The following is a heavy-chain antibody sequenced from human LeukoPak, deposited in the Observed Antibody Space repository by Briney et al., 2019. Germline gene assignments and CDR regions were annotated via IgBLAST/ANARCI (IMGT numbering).Heavy chain of an antibody. V-gene: IGHV3-23*01. CDR1: GFTFSSYA. D-gene: IGHD3-16*01. CDR3: ARAGGYDY. Sequence: GGSLRLSCAASGFTFSSYAMSWVRQAPGKGLEWVSAISGSGGSTYYADSVKGRFTISRDNAKSSLYLQMNSLRDEDTAVYYCARAGGYDYWGQGTLVTVSS. J-gene: IGHJ4*02. CDR2: ISGSGGST.